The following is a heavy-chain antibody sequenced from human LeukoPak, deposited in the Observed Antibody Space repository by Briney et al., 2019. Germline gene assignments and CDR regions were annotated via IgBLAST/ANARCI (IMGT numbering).Heavy chain of an antibody. J-gene: IGHJ6*03. CDR3: ARRLWTENYDYYIDV. CDR2: MYWDDDK. Sequence: QSGPTLVNPTQTLTLTCTFSGFSLSTHGVGVAWIRQSPGKALEWLALMYWDDDKRYSPSLKSRLTITKDPSKNQVVLTMTNMDPVDTATYYCARRLWTENYDYYIDVWGKGTTVTVSS. D-gene: IGHD2-21*01. CDR1: GFSLSTHGVG. V-gene: IGHV2-5*02.